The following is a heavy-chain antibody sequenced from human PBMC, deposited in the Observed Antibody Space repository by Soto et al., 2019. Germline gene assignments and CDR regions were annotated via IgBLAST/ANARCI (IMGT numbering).Heavy chain of an antibody. CDR1: GFTFSSYA. D-gene: IGHD1-26*01. V-gene: IGHV3-23*01. J-gene: IGHJ4*01. CDR3: ARRGSGSYYDY. Sequence: EVQLLESGGGLVQPGGSLRLSCAASGFTFSSYAMRWVRQAPVKGLEWVSAISGSGGSTYYADSVKGRFTISRDNSKNTLYLQMNSLSAEDTAVYYCARRGSGSYYDYWGHGTLVTVSS. CDR2: ISGSGGST.